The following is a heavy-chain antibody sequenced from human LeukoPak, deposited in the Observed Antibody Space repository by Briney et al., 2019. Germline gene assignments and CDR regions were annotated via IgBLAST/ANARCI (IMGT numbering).Heavy chain of an antibody. V-gene: IGHV4-4*07. D-gene: IGHD3-10*01. CDR3: ARADYYGSGSSGAFDI. J-gene: IGHJ3*02. Sequence: SETLSLTCTVSGVSISSYYWSWIRQPAGKGLEWIGRIYTSGSTNYNPSLKSRVTMSVDTSKNQFSPKLSSVTAADTAVYYCARADYYGSGSSGAFDIWGQGTMVTVSS. CDR1: GVSISSYY. CDR2: IYTSGST.